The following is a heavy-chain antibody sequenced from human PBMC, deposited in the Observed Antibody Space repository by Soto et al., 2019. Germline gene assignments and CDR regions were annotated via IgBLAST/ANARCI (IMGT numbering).Heavy chain of an antibody. D-gene: IGHD3-10*01. J-gene: IGHJ4*02. Sequence: SETLSLTCAVYGGSFSGYYWSWIRQPPGKGLEWIGEINHSGSTNYNPSLKSRVTISVDTSKNQFSLKLSSVTAADTAVYYCARGGSGSYYSWVRAYYFDYWGQGTLVTVSS. CDR3: ARGGSGSYYSWVRAYYFDY. V-gene: IGHV4-34*01. CDR1: GGSFSGYY. CDR2: INHSGST.